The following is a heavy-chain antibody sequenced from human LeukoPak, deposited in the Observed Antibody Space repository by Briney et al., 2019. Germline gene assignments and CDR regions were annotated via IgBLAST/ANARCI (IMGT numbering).Heavy chain of an antibody. CDR3: ARDRCSGYYYYYYYYYMDV. CDR2: ISAYNGNT. Sequence: GASVKVSCKASGYTFTSYGISWVRQAPGQGLEWMGWISAYNGNTNYAQKLQGRVTMTTDTSTSTAYMELRSLRSDDTAVYYCARDRCSGYYYYYYYYYMDVWGKGTTVTVSS. J-gene: IGHJ6*03. D-gene: IGHD3-22*01. CDR1: GYTFTSYG. V-gene: IGHV1-18*01.